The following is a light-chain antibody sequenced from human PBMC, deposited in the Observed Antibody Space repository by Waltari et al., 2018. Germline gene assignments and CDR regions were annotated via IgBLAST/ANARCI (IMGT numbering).Light chain of an antibody. CDR1: QSLLESTGYNY. V-gene: IGKV2-28*01. CDR2: LGS. J-gene: IGKJ3*01. Sequence: DIVMTQSPLSLPVTPGEPASISCKSSQSLLESTGYNYLDWYLQKPGQSPQLLIYLGSYRASGVPDRFSGSGSGTDFTLKISRVEADDVGVYFCMQALDTPLTFGPGTKVDF. CDR3: MQALDTPLT.